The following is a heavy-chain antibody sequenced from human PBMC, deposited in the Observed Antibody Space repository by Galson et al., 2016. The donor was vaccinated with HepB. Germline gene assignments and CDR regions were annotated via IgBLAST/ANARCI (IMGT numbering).Heavy chain of an antibody. CDR1: GFSFSSYP. CDR2: ITTNGDDT. CDR3: VKSNSTAPGCFYGMDV. J-gene: IGHJ6*02. D-gene: IGHD6-13*01. V-gene: IGHV3-64D*06. Sequence: LRLSCAASGFSFSSYPMHWVRQAPGQGLEYVSGITTNGDDTKYADSVKGRFTIFRNNSKNTLYLQMRSLRAEDTAVYYCVKSNSTAPGCFYGMDVWGQGTTVTVSS.